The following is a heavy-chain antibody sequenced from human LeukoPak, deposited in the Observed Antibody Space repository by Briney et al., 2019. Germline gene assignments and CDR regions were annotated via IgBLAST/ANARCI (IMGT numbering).Heavy chain of an antibody. CDR3: ANRPPGNSGSVDY. Sequence: PGGSLRLSCAASGFTFSSYGMSWVRQAPGKGPEWVSAISGSGGSTYYADSVKGRFTISRDNSKNTLYLQMNSLRAEDTAVYYCANRPPGNSGSVDYWGQGTLVTVSS. D-gene: IGHD4-23*01. CDR2: ISGSGGST. V-gene: IGHV3-23*01. CDR1: GFTFSSYG. J-gene: IGHJ4*02.